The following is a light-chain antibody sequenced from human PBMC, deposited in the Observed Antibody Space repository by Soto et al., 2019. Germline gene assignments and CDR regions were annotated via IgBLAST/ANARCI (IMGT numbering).Light chain of an antibody. CDR2: GAF. CDR3: QQYNDWPPIT. Sequence: EIVMTQSPATLSVSPGERATLSCRASQSLSNSLAWYQQKPGQAPRLLIYGAFTRATGVPARFSGSGSGTEFSLTISSLQSEDFAVYYSQQYNDWPPITFGQGTRLEI. CDR1: QSLSNS. J-gene: IGKJ5*01. V-gene: IGKV3-15*01.